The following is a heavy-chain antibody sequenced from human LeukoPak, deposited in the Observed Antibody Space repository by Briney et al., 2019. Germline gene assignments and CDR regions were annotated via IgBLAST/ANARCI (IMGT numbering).Heavy chain of an antibody. Sequence: SETLSLTCTVSGYSISSGYYWGWIRQPPGKGLEWIGSIYHSGSTYYNPSLKSRVTISVDTSKNQFSLKLSSVTAADTALYYCARQGDAVIAKFDPWGQGTLVNVSA. V-gene: IGHV4-38-2*02. CDR2: IYHSGST. CDR3: ARQGDAVIAKFDP. J-gene: IGHJ5*02. CDR1: GYSISSGYY. D-gene: IGHD3-22*01.